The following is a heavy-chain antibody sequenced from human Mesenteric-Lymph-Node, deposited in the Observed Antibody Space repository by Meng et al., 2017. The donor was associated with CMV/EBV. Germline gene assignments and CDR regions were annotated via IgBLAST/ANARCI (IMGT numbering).Heavy chain of an antibody. Sequence: ASVKVSCKASGGTFSSYAISWVRQAPGQGLEWMGWINPNSGGTNYAQKFQGRVTMTRDTSKNQFSLKLSSVTAADTAVYYCAGSVGATMEFDYWGQGTLVTVSS. J-gene: IGHJ4*02. CDR2: INPNSGGT. CDR3: AGSVGATMEFDY. CDR1: GGTFSSYA. V-gene: IGHV1-2*02. D-gene: IGHD1-26*01.